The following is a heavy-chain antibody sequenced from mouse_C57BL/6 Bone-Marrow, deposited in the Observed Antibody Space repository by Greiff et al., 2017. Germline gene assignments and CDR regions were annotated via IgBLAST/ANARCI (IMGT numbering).Heavy chain of an antibody. CDR2: INPNYGTT. Sequence: EVQLQESGPELVKPGASVKISCKASGYSFTDYNMNWVKQSTGKGLEWIGVINPNYGTTSYNQKFKGKATLTVDQSSSTAYMQLNSLTSEDSAVYDCASRSSYDAMDYWGQGTSVTVSS. V-gene: IGHV1-39*01. D-gene: IGHD1-1*01. CDR3: ASRSSYDAMDY. CDR1: GYSFTDYN. J-gene: IGHJ4*01.